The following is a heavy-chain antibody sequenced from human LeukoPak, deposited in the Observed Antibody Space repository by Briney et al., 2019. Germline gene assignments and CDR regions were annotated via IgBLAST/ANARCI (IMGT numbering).Heavy chain of an antibody. Sequence: GSLRLSCAASGFTFSDYYMSWIRQPPGKGLEWVAFIYYNGNTNYNPSLKGRVTLSLDASQNQFSLKLTSVTAADTAVYYCARHLDGGTHPLDHWGQGTLVTVSS. CDR1: GFTFSDYY. V-gene: IGHV4-59*08. J-gene: IGHJ4*02. CDR2: IYYNGNT. CDR3: ARHLDGGTHPLDH. D-gene: IGHD1-26*01.